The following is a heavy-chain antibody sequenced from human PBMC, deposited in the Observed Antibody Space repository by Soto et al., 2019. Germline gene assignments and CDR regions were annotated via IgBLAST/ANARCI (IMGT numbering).Heavy chain of an antibody. CDR3: AAAVYSGGDCCHFDD. V-gene: IGHV1-58*01. CDR1: GFTFSNSA. CDR2: IVVASTDT. Sequence: QVQLVQSGPEVKKPGTSVKVSCKTSGFTFSNSAVQWVRQARGQALEWIGWIVVASTDTNYAQKVQGRVTITRDMSTSTAYMELSSLTSEDTAVYYCAAAVYSGGDCCHFDDWGQGTLVTVSS. J-gene: IGHJ4*02. D-gene: IGHD2-21*02.